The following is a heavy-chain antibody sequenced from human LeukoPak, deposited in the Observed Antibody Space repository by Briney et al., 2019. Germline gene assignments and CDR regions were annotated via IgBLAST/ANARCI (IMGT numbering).Heavy chain of an antibody. D-gene: IGHD6-25*01. V-gene: IGHV3-21*01. CDR3: ARFAAGGSYYYYMDV. CDR1: GFTFSTYS. Sequence: PGGSLRLSCAASGFTFSTYSMNWVRQAPGKGLEWVSSISSWNYYIYYADSVKGRFTISRDNAKNSLYLQMNSLRADDTAVYYCARFAAGGSYYYYMDVWGKGTTVTVSS. CDR2: ISSWNYYI. J-gene: IGHJ6*03.